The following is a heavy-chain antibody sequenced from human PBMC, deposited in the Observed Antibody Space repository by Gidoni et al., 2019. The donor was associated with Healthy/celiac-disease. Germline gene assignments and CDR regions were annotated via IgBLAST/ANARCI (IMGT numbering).Heavy chain of an antibody. CDR1: GGSISSGGYY. CDR3: ARGRASVLGAFDI. D-gene: IGHD2-8*01. J-gene: IGHJ3*02. CDR2: IYYSGST. V-gene: IGHV4-31*01. Sequence: QVQLQESGPGLVKPSQTLSLTCPVSGGSISSGGYYWSWIRQHPGKGLEWIGYIYYSGSTYYNPSLKSLVTISVDTSKNQFSLKLSSVTAADTAVYYCARGRASVLGAFDIWGQGTMVTVSS.